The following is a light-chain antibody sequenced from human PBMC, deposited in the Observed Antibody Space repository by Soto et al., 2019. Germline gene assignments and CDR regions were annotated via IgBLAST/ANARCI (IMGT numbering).Light chain of an antibody. CDR1: QSISSY. CDR2: AAS. CDR3: HQSYRTPYP. J-gene: IGKJ2*01. Sequence: DIQMTQSPSSLSASVGDRVTITCRASQSISSYLNWYQQKPGKAPNLLIYAASSWQSGVPSRFSGSGSGTDFTLTISSLQPEDFATYYCHQSYRTPYPFGQGTKLEIK. V-gene: IGKV1-39*01.